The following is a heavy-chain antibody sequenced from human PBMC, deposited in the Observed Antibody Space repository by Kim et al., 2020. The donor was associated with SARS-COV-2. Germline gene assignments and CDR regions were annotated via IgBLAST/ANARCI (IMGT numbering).Heavy chain of an antibody. CDR2: IYYSGST. CDR1: GGSISSYY. Sequence: SETLSLTCTVSGGSISSYYWSWIRQPPGKGLEWIGYIYYSGSTNYNPSLKSRVTISVDTSKNQFSLKLSSVTAADTAVYYCARTELYSSSWYIWFDPWGQGTLVTVSS. D-gene: IGHD6-13*01. J-gene: IGHJ5*02. V-gene: IGHV4-59*08. CDR3: ARTELYSSSWYIWFDP.